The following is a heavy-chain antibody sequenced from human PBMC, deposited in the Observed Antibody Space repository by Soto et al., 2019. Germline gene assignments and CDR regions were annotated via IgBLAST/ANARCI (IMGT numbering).Heavy chain of an antibody. CDR3: AKDRNVVVPAAIFDAFDI. Sequence: EVQLLESGGGLVQPGGSLRLSCAASGFTFSSYAMSWVRQAPGKGLEWVSAISGSGGSTYYADSVKGRFTISRDNYKNTLYLQMNSLRAEDTAVYYCAKDRNVVVPAAIFDAFDIWGQGTMVTVSS. D-gene: IGHD2-2*01. CDR1: GFTFSSYA. J-gene: IGHJ3*02. CDR2: ISGSGGST. V-gene: IGHV3-23*01.